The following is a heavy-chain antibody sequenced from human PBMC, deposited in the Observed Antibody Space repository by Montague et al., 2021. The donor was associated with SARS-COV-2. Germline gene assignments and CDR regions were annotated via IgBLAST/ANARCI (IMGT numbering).Heavy chain of an antibody. CDR1: GGSISSFY. D-gene: IGHD2-15*01. V-gene: IGHV4-59*08. CDR2: ISDSGST. CDR3: ASHYSATLPAVY. Sequence: SETLSLTCTVSGGSISSFYWSWFRQPPGKGLEWIGYISDSGSTNYNPSLTSRVTMSVDASKNQFSLKVNSVTAAATAVDYCASHYSATLPAVYWGQGTLVTVSS. J-gene: IGHJ4*02.